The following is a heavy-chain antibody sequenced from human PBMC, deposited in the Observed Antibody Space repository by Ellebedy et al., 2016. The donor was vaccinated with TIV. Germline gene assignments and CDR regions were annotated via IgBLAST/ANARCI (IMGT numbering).Heavy chain of an antibody. D-gene: IGHD6-13*01. V-gene: IGHV3-23*01. CDR2: ISNSGDTT. CDR1: GFTFSSYA. Sequence: GESLKISCVVSGFTFSSYAMTWVRQTPGKGLEWVSVISNSGDTTYADYVKGRFTISRDNSKDTLFLQMNSLRAEDTGVYYCAKLAGISSWYAEYWGQGTLVTVSS. CDR3: AKLAGISSWYAEY. J-gene: IGHJ4*02.